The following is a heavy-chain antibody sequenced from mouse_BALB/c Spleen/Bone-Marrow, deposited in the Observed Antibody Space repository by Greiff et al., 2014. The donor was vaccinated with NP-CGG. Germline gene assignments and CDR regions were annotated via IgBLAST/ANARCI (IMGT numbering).Heavy chain of an antibody. V-gene: IGHV1-82*01. CDR3: ARWGITSYYFDY. CDR2: IYPGDGDT. J-gene: IGHJ2*01. Sequence: VHLVESGPELMKPGASVKISCKASGYALSSSWMNWVKRRPGQGLEWIGRIYPGDGDTNYNGKFKGKATLTADKSSSTAYMQLSSPTSVDSAVYFCARWGITSYYFDYWGQGTTLTVSS. CDR1: GYALSSSW. D-gene: IGHD2-4*01.